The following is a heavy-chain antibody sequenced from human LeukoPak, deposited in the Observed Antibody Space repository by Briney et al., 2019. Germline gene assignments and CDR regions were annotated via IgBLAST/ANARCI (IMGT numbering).Heavy chain of an antibody. CDR2: ISASGGST. J-gene: IGHJ4*02. Sequence: GGSLRLSCAASGFSFSTYAMSWVRQAPGKGLEWVSGISASGGSTYYADSVKGRFTISRDNSKNTLYLQMNSLRAEDTAVYYCAKGPMTTVPMDTYYFDYWGQGTLVTVSS. CDR3: AKGPMTTVPMDTYYFDY. V-gene: IGHV3-23*01. CDR1: GFSFSTYA. D-gene: IGHD4-17*01.